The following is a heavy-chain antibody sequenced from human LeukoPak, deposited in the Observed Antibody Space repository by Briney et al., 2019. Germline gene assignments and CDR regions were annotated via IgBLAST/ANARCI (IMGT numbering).Heavy chain of an antibody. CDR2: ISYDGSNK. CDR3: AREVSYDSSGYPNWFDP. D-gene: IGHD3-22*01. V-gene: IGHV3-30*04. Sequence: GGSLRLSCAASGFTFSSYAMHWVRQAPGKGLEWVAVISYDGSNKYYADSVKGRFTISRDNSKNTLYLQMNSLRAEDTAVYYCAREVSYDSSGYPNWFDPWGQGTLVTVSS. CDR1: GFTFSSYA. J-gene: IGHJ5*02.